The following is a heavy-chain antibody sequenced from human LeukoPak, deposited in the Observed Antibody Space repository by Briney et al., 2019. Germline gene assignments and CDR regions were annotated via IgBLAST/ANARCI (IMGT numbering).Heavy chain of an antibody. Sequence: ASVKVSCKASGYTFTGYYMHWVRQAPGQGLEWMGWINPNNGGTNYAQKFQGRVTMTRDTSISTAYMELSRLRSDDTAVYYCARRVGYYYDSSGYSPGVAFDIWGQGTMVTVSS. V-gene: IGHV1-2*02. CDR2: INPNNGGT. D-gene: IGHD3-22*01. J-gene: IGHJ3*02. CDR1: GYTFTGYY. CDR3: ARRVGYYYDSSGYSPGVAFDI.